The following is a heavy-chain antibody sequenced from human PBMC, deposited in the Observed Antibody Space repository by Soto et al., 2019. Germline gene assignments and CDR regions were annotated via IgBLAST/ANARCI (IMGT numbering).Heavy chain of an antibody. CDR1: GYTSSGYF. Sequence: QVQLVQSGADVKKPGASVKVSCKTSGYTSSGYFMHWLRQAPGQGLEWMGWMNPNSGGTDYAQNFQGRVSMTWDTSISTAYMELSRMRSDDTAIYYCARGYYSSSWRGGDYWGPGTRVTVSS. CDR2: MNPNSGGT. J-gene: IGHJ4*02. CDR3: ARGYYSSSWRGGDY. D-gene: IGHD6-13*01. V-gene: IGHV1-2*02.